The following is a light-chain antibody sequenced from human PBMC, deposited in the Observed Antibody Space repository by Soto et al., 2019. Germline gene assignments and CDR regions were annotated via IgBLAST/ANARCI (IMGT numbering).Light chain of an antibody. CDR3: SSYTSSGPLVV. J-gene: IGLJ2*01. CDR2: EVN. Sequence: QSVLTQPASVSGSPGQSISISCTGTSSDVGGYKYVSWYQQHPGKAPKLMIYEVNNRPSGVSNRFSGAKSGNTASLTISGRQADDEADYYCSSYTSSGPLVVFGGGTKLTVL. CDR1: SSDVGGYKY. V-gene: IGLV2-14*01.